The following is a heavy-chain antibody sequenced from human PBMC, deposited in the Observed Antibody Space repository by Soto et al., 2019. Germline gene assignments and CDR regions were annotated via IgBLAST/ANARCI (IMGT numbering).Heavy chain of an antibody. CDR1: GGSMKSGKYY. Sequence: SETLSLTCTVFGGSMKSGKYYWSWIRQSPGKGLEWFGYIHYSGSTNYNPSLKSRVTMSVDTSKNQFSLKLTSVNAADTAVYYCTRGGDAYKNGHWGQGTLVTVSS. D-gene: IGHD2-21*01. J-gene: IGHJ4*02. V-gene: IGHV4-61*01. CDR2: IHYSGST. CDR3: TRGGDAYKNGH.